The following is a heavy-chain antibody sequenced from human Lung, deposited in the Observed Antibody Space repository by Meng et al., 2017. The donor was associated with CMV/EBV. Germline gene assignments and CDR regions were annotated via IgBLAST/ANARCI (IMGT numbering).Heavy chain of an antibody. CDR3: ARQSSLGYCSSTSCYSYYGMDV. V-gene: IGHV5-51*01. CDR1: GYSFTSYW. CDR2: IYPGDSDT. D-gene: IGHD2-2*02. J-gene: IGHJ6*02. Sequence: ESLKISXKGSGYSFTSYWIGWVRQMPGKGLEWMGIIYPGDSDTRYSPSFQGQVTISADKSISTAYLQWSSLKASDTAMYYCARQSSLGYCSSTSCYSYYGMDVWGQGTTVTVSS.